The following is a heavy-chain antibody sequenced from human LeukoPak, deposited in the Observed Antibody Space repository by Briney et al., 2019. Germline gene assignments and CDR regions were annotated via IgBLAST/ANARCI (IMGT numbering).Heavy chain of an antibody. D-gene: IGHD3-22*01. CDR3: ARDSSGYYYLGRGAFDI. J-gene: IGHJ3*02. V-gene: IGHV4-61*02. CDR2: IYTSGST. Sequence: PSQTLSLTCTVSGGSISSGSYYWSWIRQPAGKGLEWIGRIYTSGSTNYNPSLRSRVTISVDTSKNQFSLKLSSVTAADTAVYYCARDSSGYYYLGRGAFDIWGQGTMVTVSS. CDR1: GGSISSGSYY.